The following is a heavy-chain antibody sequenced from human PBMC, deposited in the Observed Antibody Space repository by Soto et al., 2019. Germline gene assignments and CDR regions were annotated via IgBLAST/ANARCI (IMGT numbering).Heavy chain of an antibody. J-gene: IGHJ5*02. CDR3: AGVHLPYIWFDP. Sequence: SETLSLTCTVSGDSIGNALFFWGWLRQPPGKGLEWIGSIYYRGNTYYNPSLESRVTVSLDTSKNQFSLNPRPVTAADTAVYYSAGVHLPYIWFDPWGQGSLVTVSS. CDR1: GDSIGNALFF. V-gene: IGHV4-39*02. CDR2: IYYRGNT.